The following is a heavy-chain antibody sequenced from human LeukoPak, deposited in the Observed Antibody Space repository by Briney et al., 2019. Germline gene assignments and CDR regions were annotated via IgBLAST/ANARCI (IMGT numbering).Heavy chain of an antibody. CDR3: AIHYYDSSGHLDY. J-gene: IGHJ4*02. CDR2: IIISGGST. D-gene: IGHD3-22*01. CDR1: GFTFGSNA. V-gene: IGHV3-23*01. Sequence: PGGSLRLSCAASGFTFGSNAMSWVRQAPGKGLDWVSAIIISGGSTYYADSVKGRFTISRDNSKNTLYLQMNSLRAEDTAVYYCAIHYYDSSGHLDYWGQGTLVTVSS.